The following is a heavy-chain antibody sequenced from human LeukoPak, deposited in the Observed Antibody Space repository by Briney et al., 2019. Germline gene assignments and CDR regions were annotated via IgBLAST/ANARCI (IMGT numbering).Heavy chain of an antibody. J-gene: IGHJ4*02. V-gene: IGHV1-2*06. D-gene: IGHD2-8*01. CDR2: INPNSGGT. CDR1: GYTFTGYY. Sequence: ASVKVSCKASGYTFTGYYMHWVRQALGQGLEWMGRINPNSGGTNYAQKFQGRVTMTRDTSISTAYMELSRLRSDDTAVYYCARDPEYCTNGVCYIEGYWGQGTLVTVSS. CDR3: ARDPEYCTNGVCYIEGY.